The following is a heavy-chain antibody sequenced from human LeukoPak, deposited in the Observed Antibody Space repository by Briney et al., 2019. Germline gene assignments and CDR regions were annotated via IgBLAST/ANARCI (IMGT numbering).Heavy chain of an antibody. D-gene: IGHD7-27*01. V-gene: IGHV1-2*02. CDR2: INPNSGGT. CDR1: GYTFTGYY. CDR3: ARDRGTGTDAIDI. J-gene: IGHJ3*02. Sequence: ASVKVSCKASGYTFTGYYMHWVRQAPGQGLGWMGWINPNSGGTNYAQKFQGRVTMTRDTSISTAYMELSRLRSDDTAVYYCARDRGTGTDAIDIWGQGTMVTVSS.